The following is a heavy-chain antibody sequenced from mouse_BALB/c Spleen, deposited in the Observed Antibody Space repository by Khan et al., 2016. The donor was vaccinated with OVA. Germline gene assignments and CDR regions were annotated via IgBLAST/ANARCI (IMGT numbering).Heavy chain of an antibody. Sequence: QIQLVQSGAELARPGASVKMSCKASGYTFTSYTIHWIKLRPGQGLEWIGYINPSNGYTNYNQKFKDKATLTADKSSTTAYMQLSSLTSDDSAVYNCVRGGAYYMNDGSFTYGGQETLVTVSA. CDR2: INPSNGYT. D-gene: IGHD2-14*01. CDR1: GYTFTSYT. J-gene: IGHJ3*01. CDR3: VRGGAYYMNDGSFTY. V-gene: IGHV1-4*01.